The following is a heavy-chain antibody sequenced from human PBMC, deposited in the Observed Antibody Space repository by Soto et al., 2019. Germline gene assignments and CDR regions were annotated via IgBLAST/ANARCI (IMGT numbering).Heavy chain of an antibody. V-gene: IGHV4-34*01. D-gene: IGHD2-15*01. Sequence: PSETLSLTCAVYGGSFSGYYWSWIRQPPGKGLEWIGDINHSGSTNYNPSLKSRVTISVDTSKNQFSLKLSSVTAADTAVYYCARCASSCSLGFWGRGTLVTVSS. CDR2: INHSGST. CDR1: GGSFSGYY. CDR3: ARCASSCSLGF. J-gene: IGHJ4*02.